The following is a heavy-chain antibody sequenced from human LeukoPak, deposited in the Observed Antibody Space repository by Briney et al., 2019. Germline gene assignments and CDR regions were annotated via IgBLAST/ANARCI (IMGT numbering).Heavy chain of an antibody. CDR2: IIPIFGTA. D-gene: IGHD5-18*01. CDR3: ARVAMVTPRWFDP. Sequence: ASVKVSCKASGGTFSSYAISWVRQAPGQGLEWMGRIIPIFGTANYAQKFQGRVTITTDESTSTAYMELSSLGSEDTAVYYCARVAMVTPRWFDPWGQGTLVTVSS. J-gene: IGHJ5*02. CDR1: GGTFSSYA. V-gene: IGHV1-69*05.